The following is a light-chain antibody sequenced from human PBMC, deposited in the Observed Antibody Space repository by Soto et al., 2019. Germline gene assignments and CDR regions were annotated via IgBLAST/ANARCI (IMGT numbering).Light chain of an antibody. Sequence: QSVLTQPPSASGTPGQRVTISCSGSSSNIGRNNVHWYQQLPGTAPKLFMNGNKQRSSGVPDRFSGSRSGTSASLAISGLRSEDEADYYCAAWDSSLNGWVFGGGTKLTVL. CDR2: GNK. J-gene: IGLJ3*02. CDR1: SSNIGRNN. V-gene: IGLV1-47*01. CDR3: AAWDSSLNGWV.